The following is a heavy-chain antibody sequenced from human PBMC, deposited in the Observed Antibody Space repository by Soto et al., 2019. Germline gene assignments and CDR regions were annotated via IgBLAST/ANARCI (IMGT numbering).Heavy chain of an antibody. D-gene: IGHD3-10*01. CDR3: ASVHLSSLYYCGSGSYYKRVPFDY. V-gene: IGHV1-18*01. J-gene: IGHJ4*02. Sequence: SVKAFCKASGYTFTSYCISWVRQAPVQGLEWMVWISAYNGNTNYAQKLQVRATMTTDSSTSTAYMELRSRRSDDTAVHYCASVHLSSLYYCGSGSYYKRVPFDYWGQGTLVAAPQ. CDR1: GYTFTSYC. CDR2: ISAYNGNT.